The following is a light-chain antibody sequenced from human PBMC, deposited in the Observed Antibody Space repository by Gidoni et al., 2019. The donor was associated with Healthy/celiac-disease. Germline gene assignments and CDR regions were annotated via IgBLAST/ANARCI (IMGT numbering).Light chain of an antibody. J-gene: IGKJ5*01. CDR3: QQRSNWPPTT. CDR1: QSVRSY. V-gene: IGKV3-11*01. Sequence: EIVFTQSPATLSLSPGERATLSCRASQSVRSYLAWYQQKPGQAPRLLIYDASNRATGSPARFSGSGSGTDFTLTISSLETEDFAVYYCQQRSNWPPTTFGQGTRLEIK. CDR2: DAS.